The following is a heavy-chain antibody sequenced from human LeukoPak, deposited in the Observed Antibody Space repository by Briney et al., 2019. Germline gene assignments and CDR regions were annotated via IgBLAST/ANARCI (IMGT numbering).Heavy chain of an antibody. CDR3: ARVDSSSWAPPYYYMDV. D-gene: IGHD6-13*01. V-gene: IGHV1-69*06. CDR2: IIPIFGTA. CDR1: GGTFSSYA. J-gene: IGHJ6*03. Sequence: GASVKVSCKASGGTFSSYAISWVRQAPGQGLEWMGGIIPIFGTANYAQKFQGRVTITADKSTSTAYMGLSSLRSEDTAVYYCARVDSSSWAPPYYYMDVWGKGTTVTVSS.